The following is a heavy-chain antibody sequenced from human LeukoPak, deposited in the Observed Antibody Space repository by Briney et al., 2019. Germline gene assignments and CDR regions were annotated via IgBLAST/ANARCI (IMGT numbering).Heavy chain of an antibody. D-gene: IGHD2-2*01. CDR2: IYYSGST. V-gene: IGHV4-61*01. CDR3: ASLADPAACGMDV. J-gene: IGHJ6*02. Sequence: DPSETLSLTCTVSGGSVTSSSYYWSWIRQPPGKGLEWIGYIYYSGSTNYSPSLKSRVTISLDTSKNQFSLKVSSVTAADTAVYYCASLADPAACGMDVWGQGTTVTVSS. CDR1: GGSVTSSSYY.